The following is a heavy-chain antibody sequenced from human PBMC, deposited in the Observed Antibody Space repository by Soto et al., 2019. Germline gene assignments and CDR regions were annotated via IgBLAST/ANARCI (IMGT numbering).Heavy chain of an antibody. CDR3: AGHIAAAKRLYAYYYGMDV. J-gene: IGHJ6*02. D-gene: IGHD6-13*01. CDR2: IIPIFGTA. CDR1: GGTFSRYA. Sequence: QVQLVQSGAEVKKPGSSVKVSCKASGGTFSRYAISWVRQAPGQGLEWMGGIIPIFGTANYAQKFQGRVTITADESTSTAYMELSSLRSEDTAVYYCAGHIAAAKRLYAYYYGMDVWGQGTTVTVSS. V-gene: IGHV1-69*01.